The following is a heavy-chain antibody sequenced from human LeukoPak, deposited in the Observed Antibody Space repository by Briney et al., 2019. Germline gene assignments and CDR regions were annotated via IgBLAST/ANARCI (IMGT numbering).Heavy chain of an antibody. CDR2: NNPNSGGT. J-gene: IGHJ4*02. V-gene: IGHV1-2*02. CDR1: GYTFTGYY. Sequence: ASVKVSCKASGYTFTGYYMHWVRQAPGQGLEWMGWNNPNSGGTNYAQKFQGRVTMTRDTSISTAYMELSRLRSDDTAVYYCARVVVGEKRPFDYWGQGTLVTVSS. CDR3: ARVVVGEKRPFDY. D-gene: IGHD1-26*01.